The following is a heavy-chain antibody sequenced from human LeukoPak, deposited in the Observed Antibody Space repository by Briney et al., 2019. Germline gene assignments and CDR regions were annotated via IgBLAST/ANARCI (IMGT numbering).Heavy chain of an antibody. CDR2: IYYSGST. D-gene: IGHD4-17*01. CDR1: GGSISSSSYY. CDR3: ARDPRATVKLGGAFDI. V-gene: IGHV4-39*07. J-gene: IGHJ3*02. Sequence: TSETLSLTCTVSGGSISSSSYYWGWIRQPPGKGLEWIGSIYYSGSTYYNPSLKSRVTISVDTSKNQFSLKLSSVIAADTAVYYCARDPRATVKLGGAFDIWGQGTMVTVSS.